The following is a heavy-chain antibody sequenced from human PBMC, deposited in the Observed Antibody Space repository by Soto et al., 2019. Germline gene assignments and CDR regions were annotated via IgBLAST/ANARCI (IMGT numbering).Heavy chain of an antibody. CDR1: GFTVSSNY. V-gene: IGHV3-53*01. D-gene: IGHD6-6*01. Sequence: LRLSCAASGFTVSSNYMSWVRQAPGKGLEWVSVIYSGGSTYYADSVKGRFTISRDNSKNTLYLQMNSLRAEDTAVYYCARDSSSSVVPYGMDVWGQGTTVTVSS. J-gene: IGHJ6*02. CDR2: IYSGGST. CDR3: ARDSSSSVVPYGMDV.